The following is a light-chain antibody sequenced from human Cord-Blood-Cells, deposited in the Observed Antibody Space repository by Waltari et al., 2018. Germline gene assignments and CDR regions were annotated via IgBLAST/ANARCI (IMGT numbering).Light chain of an antibody. J-gene: IGLJ3*02. CDR1: SPNLRSNH. Sequence: QSVLTQPPSASGTPGQRVTISCSGSSPNLRSNHVFWYQPLPGTAPKLLIYRNNQRPSGVPDRFSGSKSGTSASLAISGLRSEDEADYYCAAWDDSLSGWVFGGGTKLTVL. V-gene: IGLV1-47*01. CDR2: RNN. CDR3: AAWDDSLSGWV.